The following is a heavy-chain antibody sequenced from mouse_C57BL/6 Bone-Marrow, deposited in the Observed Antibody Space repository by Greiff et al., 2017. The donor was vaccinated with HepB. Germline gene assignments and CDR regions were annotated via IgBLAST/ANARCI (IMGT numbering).Heavy chain of an antibody. CDR3: ARSIIEGFAY. Sequence: QVQLQQSGPELVKPGASVKLSCKASGYTFTSYDINWVKQRPGQGLEWIGWIYPRDGSTQYNEKFKGKATLTVDTSSSTAYMELHSLTSEDSAVYFCARSIIEGFAYWGQGTLVTVSA. J-gene: IGHJ3*01. CDR2: IYPRDGST. CDR1: GYTFTSYD. D-gene: IGHD1-1*01. V-gene: IGHV1-85*01.